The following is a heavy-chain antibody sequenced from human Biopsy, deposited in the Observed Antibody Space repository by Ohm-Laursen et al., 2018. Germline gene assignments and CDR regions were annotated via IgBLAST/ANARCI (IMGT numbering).Heavy chain of an antibody. CDR2: IDRSGNT. J-gene: IGHJ4*02. Sequence: GTLSLTCVVYGATSSDYYWSWIRQPPGKGLEWLGQIDRSGNTNYNPSLKGQLTISANTSKNQFSLKLTSVTAADTAVYFCGNEIYGRDYWGQGALVTVSS. CDR3: GNEIYGRDY. CDR1: GATSSDYY. V-gene: IGHV4-34*08. D-gene: IGHD4-17*01.